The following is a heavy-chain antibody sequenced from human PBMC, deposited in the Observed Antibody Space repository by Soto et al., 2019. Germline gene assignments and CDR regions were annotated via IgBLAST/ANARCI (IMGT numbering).Heavy chain of an antibody. D-gene: IGHD3-10*01. Sequence: LSLTCTVSGGSISSGDYYWSWIRQPPGKGLEWIGYIYYSGSAYYNPSLKSRVTISVDTSKNQFSLKLSSVTAADTAVYYCARGMGLWFGDRLQNWFDPWGQGTLVTVSS. J-gene: IGHJ5*02. CDR1: GGSISSGDYY. CDR2: IYYSGSA. V-gene: IGHV4-30-4*01. CDR3: ARGMGLWFGDRLQNWFDP.